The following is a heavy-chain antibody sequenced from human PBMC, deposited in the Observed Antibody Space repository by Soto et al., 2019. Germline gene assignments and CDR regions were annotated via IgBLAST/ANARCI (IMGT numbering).Heavy chain of an antibody. J-gene: IGHJ6*02. D-gene: IGHD4-4*01. CDR3: ASSYSNYALIDYYYYGMDV. CDR2: IYHSGST. V-gene: IGHV4-4*02. Sequence: SETLSLTCAVSGGSISSSNWWSWVRQPPGKGLEWIGEIYHSGSTNYNPSLKSRVTISVDKSKNQFSLKLSSVTAADTAVYYCASSYSNYALIDYYYYGMDVWGQGTTVTVSS. CDR1: GGSISSSNW.